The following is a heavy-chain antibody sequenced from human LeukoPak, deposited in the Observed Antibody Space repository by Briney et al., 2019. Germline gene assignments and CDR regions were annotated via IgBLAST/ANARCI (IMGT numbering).Heavy chain of an antibody. D-gene: IGHD4-17*01. CDR1: GGSISSYF. V-gene: IGHV4-59*01. J-gene: IGHJ5*02. CDR2: IYYSGST. CDR3: ARAPGSGHYGDSRFGFDP. Sequence: SETLSLTCTVSGGSISSYFWSWIRQPPGKGLEWIGYIYYSGSTNCNPSLKSRVTISADTSKNQFSLKLSSVTAADTAVYYCARAPGSGHYGDSRFGFDPWGQGTLVTVSS.